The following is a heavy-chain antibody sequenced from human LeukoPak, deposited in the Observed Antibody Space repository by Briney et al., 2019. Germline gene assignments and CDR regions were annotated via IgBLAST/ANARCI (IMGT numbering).Heavy chain of an antibody. Sequence: ASVKVSCKASGYTFTGYYIHWVRQAPGQGLEWMGWINPNSGGTNYAQKFQGRVTMTRDTSISTAYMELSRLRSDDTAVYYCASRSSIWSGYQDTLYYFDSWGQGTLVTVSS. J-gene: IGHJ4*02. D-gene: IGHD3-3*01. CDR3: ASRSSIWSGYQDTLYYFDS. CDR2: INPNSGGT. CDR1: GYTFTGYY. V-gene: IGHV1-2*02.